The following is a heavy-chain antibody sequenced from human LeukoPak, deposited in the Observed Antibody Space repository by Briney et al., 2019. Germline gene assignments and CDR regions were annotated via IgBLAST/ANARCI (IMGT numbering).Heavy chain of an antibody. CDR1: GYTFSSYG. V-gene: IGHV1-18*01. J-gene: IGHJ4*02. CDR2: ISGHNGNT. CDR3: ARDGIGTDYVRYFDD. Sequence: ASVKVSCKTSGYTFSSYGVSWVRQAPGQGLEWMGWISGHNGNTNYAQKFQGRVAMTTDTSTTTAYMELRSLRSDDTAMYFCARDGIGTDYVRYFDDWGQGTLVTVSS. D-gene: IGHD3-10*02.